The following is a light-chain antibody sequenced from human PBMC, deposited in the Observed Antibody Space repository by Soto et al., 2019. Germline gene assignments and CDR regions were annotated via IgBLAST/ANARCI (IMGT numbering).Light chain of an antibody. CDR1: QSVDID. Sequence: PGERVTLSCRASQSVDIDLAWYQQIPGQAPRLLIYGASTRATGIPDRFSGGGSGTDFTLTISRLEPEDFAVYYCQQFSSYPLTFGGGTKVDIK. CDR3: QQFSSYPLT. V-gene: IGKV3-20*01. CDR2: GAS. J-gene: IGKJ4*01.